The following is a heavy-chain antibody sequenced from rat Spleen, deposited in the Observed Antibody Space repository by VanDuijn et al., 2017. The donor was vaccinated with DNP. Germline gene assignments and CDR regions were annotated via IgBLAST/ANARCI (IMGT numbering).Heavy chain of an antibody. CDR2: ISYEGSST. V-gene: IGHV5-7*01. CDR3: ATSSYFGYDYGFAY. Sequence: EVQLVESGGGLVQPGRSLKLSCEASGFTFSDYNMAWVRQAPKKGLEWVASISYEGSSTYYRDSVKGRFTISRDNANRTLYLQMDSLRSEDTATYYCATSSYFGYDYGFAYWGQGTLVTVTS. D-gene: IGHD1-7*01. J-gene: IGHJ3*01. CDR1: GFTFSDYN.